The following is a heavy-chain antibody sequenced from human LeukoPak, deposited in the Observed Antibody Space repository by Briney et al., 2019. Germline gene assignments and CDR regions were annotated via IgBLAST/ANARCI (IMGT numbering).Heavy chain of an antibody. CDR1: GFTFSDYY. CDR3: ARPLGRHFNYYMDV. D-gene: IGHD1-1*01. CDR2: ISSSGSTI. J-gene: IGHJ6*03. Sequence: PGGSLRLSCAASGFTFSDYYMSWIRQAPGKGLERVSYISSSGSTIYYADSVKGRFTISRDNAKNSLYLQMNSLRAEDTAVYYCARPLGRHFNYYMDVWGKGTTVTVSS. V-gene: IGHV3-11*01.